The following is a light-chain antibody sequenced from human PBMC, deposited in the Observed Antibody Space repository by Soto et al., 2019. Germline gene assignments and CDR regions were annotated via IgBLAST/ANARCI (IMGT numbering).Light chain of an antibody. CDR3: QQSYSYPFT. CDR2: GAS. CDR1: QSINIY. Sequence: IQMTQSPSSLSASVGDSVTVTCRASQSINIYLNWYQQKPGKAPTLLIYGASSLQSGVPSRFTGGGSRTDFPLPISSLHPEDFATCYCQQSYSYPFTFGQGTNLEIK. J-gene: IGKJ2*01. V-gene: IGKV1-39*01.